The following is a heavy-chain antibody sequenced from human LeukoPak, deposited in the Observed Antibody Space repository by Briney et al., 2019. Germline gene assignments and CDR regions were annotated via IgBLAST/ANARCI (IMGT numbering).Heavy chain of an antibody. CDR1: GFTFSSYA. Sequence: AGGSLRLSCAASGFTFSSYAMHWVRQAPGKGLEWVAVISYDGSNKYYADSVKGRFTISRDNSKNTLYLQMNSLRAEDTAVYYCARSGDYDYVWGSYRYRPNPLAYWGQGTRVTVSS. V-gene: IGHV3-30-3*01. CDR2: ISYDGSNK. J-gene: IGHJ4*02. CDR3: ARSGDYDYVWGSYRYRPNPLAY. D-gene: IGHD3-16*02.